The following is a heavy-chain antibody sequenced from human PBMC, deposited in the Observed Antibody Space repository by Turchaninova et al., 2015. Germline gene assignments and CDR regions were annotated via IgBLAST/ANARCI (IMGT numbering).Heavy chain of an antibody. V-gene: IGHV1-69*01. D-gene: IGHD5-18*01. CDR2: IIPIFGTA. CDR1: GGTFSSYA. Sequence: QVQLVQSGAEVKQPGSSVKVSCKASGGTFSSYAIRWVRQAPGQGHEWMGGIIPIFGTANYAQKFQGRVTITADESTSTAYMELSSLRSEDTAVYYCASLTLQLWFPTYNGMDVWGQGTTVTVSS. J-gene: IGHJ6*02. CDR3: ASLTLQLWFPTYNGMDV.